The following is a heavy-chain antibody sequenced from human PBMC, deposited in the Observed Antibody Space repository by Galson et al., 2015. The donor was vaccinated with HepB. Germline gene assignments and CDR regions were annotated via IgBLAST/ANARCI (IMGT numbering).Heavy chain of an antibody. CDR1: GFTFSSYG. V-gene: IGHV3-30*18. Sequence: SLRLSCAASGFTFSSYGMHWVRQAPGKGLEWVAVISYDGSKKYYADSVKGRFTISRDNSKNTLYLQMNSLRAEDTAVYYCAKACCSTSCYLDCYYYYGMDVWGQGTTVTVSS. CDR2: ISYDGSKK. D-gene: IGHD2-2*01. J-gene: IGHJ6*02. CDR3: AKACCSTSCYLDCYYYYGMDV.